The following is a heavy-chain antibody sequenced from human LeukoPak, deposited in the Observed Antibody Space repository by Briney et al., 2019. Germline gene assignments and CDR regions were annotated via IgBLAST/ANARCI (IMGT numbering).Heavy chain of an antibody. CDR2: IYYSGST. CDR3: ARGGEWSPGSFDY. D-gene: IGHD3-3*01. J-gene: IGHJ4*02. Sequence: PSETLSLTCTVSGGSISSISYYWGWIRQPPGKGLEWIGSIYYSGSTYYNPSLKSRVTISVDTSKNQFSLKLSSVTAADTAVYYCARGGEWSPGSFDYWGQGTLVTVSS. CDR1: GGSISSISYY. V-gene: IGHV4-39*07.